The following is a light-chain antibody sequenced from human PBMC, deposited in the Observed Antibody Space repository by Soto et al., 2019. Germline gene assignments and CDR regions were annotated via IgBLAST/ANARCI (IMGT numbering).Light chain of an antibody. CDR3: AAWDDGLNGWL. CDR2: VND. CDR1: NSNVGNNT. Sequence: QSALTQPPSASGTPGQRVTISCSGSNSNVGNNTVNWYQQFPGTSPRLLIEVNDQRPSGVPDRFSGSKSANSASLAISGLKSEEEADYYCAAWDDGLNGWLFGGGTKVTVL. J-gene: IGLJ3*02. V-gene: IGLV1-44*01.